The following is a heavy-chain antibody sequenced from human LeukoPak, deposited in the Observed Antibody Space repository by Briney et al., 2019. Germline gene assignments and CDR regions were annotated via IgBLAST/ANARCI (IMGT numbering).Heavy chain of an antibody. CDR1: GFTFSSYG. D-gene: IGHD2-21*01. CDR2: IRYDGSNK. V-gene: IGHV3-30*02. J-gene: IGHJ4*02. Sequence: GGSLRLSCAASGFTFSSYGMHWVRQAPGKGLEWVAFIRYDGSNKYYADSVKGRFTISRDNSKNTLYLQMNGLRAEDTAVYYCATRIPFDYWGQGTLVTVSS. CDR3: ATRIPFDY.